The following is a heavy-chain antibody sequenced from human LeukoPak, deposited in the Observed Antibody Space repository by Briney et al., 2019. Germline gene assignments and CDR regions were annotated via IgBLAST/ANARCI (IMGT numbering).Heavy chain of an antibody. CDR1: GFTFSSYG. J-gene: IGHJ4*02. D-gene: IGHD3-22*01. CDR2: VSYDGSNK. CDR3: AKGTKYYYDSSDPPLPGY. V-gene: IGHV3-30*18. Sequence: GGSLRLSCAASGFTFSSYGMHWVRQAPGKGLEWVAVVSYDGSNKYYADSVKGRFTISRDNSKNTLYLQMNSLRAEDTAVYYCAKGTKYYYDSSDPPLPGYWGQGTLVTVSS.